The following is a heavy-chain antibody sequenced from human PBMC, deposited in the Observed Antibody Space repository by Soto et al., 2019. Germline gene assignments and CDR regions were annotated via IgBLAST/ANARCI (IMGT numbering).Heavy chain of an antibody. CDR3: TRVSTVNYYFDY. CDR2: ISAYNGNT. Sequence: ASVKVSCKASGYTFTSYGISWVRQAPGQGLEWMGWISAYNGNTNYAQKLQGRVTMTTDTSTSTAYMELRSLRSDDTAVYYCTRVSTVNYYFDYWGQGTLVTVSS. D-gene: IGHD4-4*01. V-gene: IGHV1-18*01. J-gene: IGHJ4*02. CDR1: GYTFTSYG.